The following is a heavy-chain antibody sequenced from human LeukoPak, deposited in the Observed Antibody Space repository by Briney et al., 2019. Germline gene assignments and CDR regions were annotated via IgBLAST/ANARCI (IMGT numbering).Heavy chain of an antibody. CDR2: ISSSSSYI. D-gene: IGHD3-3*01. Sequence: GGSLRLSCAASGFTFSSYSMNWVRQAPGKGLEWVSSISSSSSYIYYADSVKGRFTISRDNAKNSLYLQMNSLRAEDTAVYYCARDTPIFGVVNDIDSWGQGTLVTVSS. CDR1: GFTFSSYS. J-gene: IGHJ5*01. CDR3: ARDTPIFGVVNDIDS. V-gene: IGHV3-21*01.